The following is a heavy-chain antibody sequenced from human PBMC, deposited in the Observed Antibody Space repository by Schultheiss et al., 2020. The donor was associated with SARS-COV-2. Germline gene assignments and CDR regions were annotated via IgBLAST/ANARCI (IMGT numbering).Heavy chain of an antibody. CDR2: ISYDGSNK. V-gene: IGHV3-30*04. Sequence: GGSLRLSCAASGFTFSSYAMHWVRQAPGKGLEWVAVISYDGSNKYYADSVKGRFTISRDNSKNTLYLQMNSLRAEDTAVYYCACYSSSLLVRFDPWGQGTRVTVSS. CDR1: GFTFSSYA. D-gene: IGHD6-6*01. J-gene: IGHJ5*02. CDR3: ACYSSSLLVRFDP.